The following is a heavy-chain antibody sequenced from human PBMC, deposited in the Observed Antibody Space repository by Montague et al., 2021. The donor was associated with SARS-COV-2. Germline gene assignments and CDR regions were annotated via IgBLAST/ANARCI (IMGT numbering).Heavy chain of an antibody. D-gene: IGHD4-23*01. CDR2: IYNGGAV. Sequence: SETLSLTCTVSGGSITGYYWSWLRRSPGKGLEWIAYIYNGGAVNYNPSLGSRVTISTDTSKNQLSLKVNSVTAADMAVYYRVRDHPYGGPRGAYDIWGQGTVVTVSS. CDR1: GGSITGYY. J-gene: IGHJ3*02. CDR3: VRDHPYGGPRGAYDI. V-gene: IGHV4-59*01.